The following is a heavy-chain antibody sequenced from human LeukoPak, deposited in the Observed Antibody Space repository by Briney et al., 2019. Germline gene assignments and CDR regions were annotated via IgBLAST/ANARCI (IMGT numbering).Heavy chain of an antibody. V-gene: IGHV3-23*01. J-gene: IGHJ6*03. CDR3: VAVGIGDYYYMDV. Sequence: QSGGSLRLSCTVSGYSFSTYAMSWVRQAAGKGLEWVSSINGGGGRTNHADSVKGRFTISRDNTKNTLYLQMNSLRAGDTAVYYCVAVGIGDYYYMDVWGKGTTVTVSS. D-gene: IGHD4-17*01. CDR2: INGGGGRT. CDR1: GYSFSTYA.